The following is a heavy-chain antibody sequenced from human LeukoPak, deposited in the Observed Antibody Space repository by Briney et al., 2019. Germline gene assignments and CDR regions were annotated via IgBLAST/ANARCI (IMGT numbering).Heavy chain of an antibody. Sequence: ASVKVSCKASGYTFTGYYMHWVRQAPGQGLEWMGWIGAYNGNTNYAQKLQGRVTMTTDTSTSTAYMELRSLRSDDTAVYYCARDRCSSTSCYTLTFIDYWGQGTLVTVSS. D-gene: IGHD2-2*02. J-gene: IGHJ4*02. CDR3: ARDRCSSTSCYTLTFIDY. CDR1: GYTFTGYY. CDR2: IGAYNGNT. V-gene: IGHV1-18*04.